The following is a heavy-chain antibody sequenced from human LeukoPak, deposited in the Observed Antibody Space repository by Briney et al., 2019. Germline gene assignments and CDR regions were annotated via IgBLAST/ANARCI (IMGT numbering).Heavy chain of an antibody. J-gene: IGHJ3*02. Sequence: ASVKVSCKASGYTFTGYYMHWVRQAPGQGLEWMGWINPNSGGTNYAQKFQGRVTMTRDTSISTAYMELSRLRSDDTAVYYCARDVLGDSGYAAFDIWGQGTLVTVSS. D-gene: IGHD5-12*01. CDR1: GYTFTGYY. CDR3: ARDVLGDSGYAAFDI. CDR2: INPNSGGT. V-gene: IGHV1-2*02.